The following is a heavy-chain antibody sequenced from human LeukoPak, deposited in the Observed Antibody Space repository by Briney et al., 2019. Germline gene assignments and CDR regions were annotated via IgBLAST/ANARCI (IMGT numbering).Heavy chain of an antibody. D-gene: IGHD2-2*02. CDR1: GGSISSSSYY. CDR2: IYYSGST. V-gene: IGHV4-39*01. J-gene: IGHJ6*02. CDR3: ATNHEDIVVVPAAIGDYYYYYYGMDV. Sequence: SETLSLTCTVSGGSISSSSYYWGWIRQPPGKGLEWIGSIYYSGSTYYNPSLKGRVTISVDTSKNQFSLKLSSVTATDTAVYYCATNHEDIVVVPAAIGDYYYYYYGMDVWGQGTTVTVSS.